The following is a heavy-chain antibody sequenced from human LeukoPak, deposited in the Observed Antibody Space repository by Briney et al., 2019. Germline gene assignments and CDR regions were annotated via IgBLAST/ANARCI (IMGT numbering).Heavy chain of an antibody. CDR2: VYFSGST. J-gene: IGHJ5*02. CDR1: GDSNSTSKHY. V-gene: IGHV4-39*01. CDR3: ARNSYEFWSGPPYNWFDP. Sequence: SETLSLTCNVSGDSNSTSKHYWGWIRQPPGKGLEWIGSVYFSGSTYYNPSLKSRVTISVDTSKNQFSLKVTSLTAADTAVYYCARNSYEFWSGPPYNWFDPWGQGTLVIVSS. D-gene: IGHD3-3*01.